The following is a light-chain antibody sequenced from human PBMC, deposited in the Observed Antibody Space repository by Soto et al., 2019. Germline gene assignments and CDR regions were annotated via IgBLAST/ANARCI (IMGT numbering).Light chain of an antibody. CDR2: EVI. V-gene: IGLV2-14*01. Sequence: QSALTQPASVSGSPGQSSTISCTGTEVGAHRFVSWYQQVPGTAPKLLIYEVIKRPSGISPRFSGSKAGNTASLTISGLQADDEADYFCSTYTSASTSFGGGTKVTVL. CDR1: EVGAHRF. J-gene: IGLJ2*01. CDR3: STYTSASTS.